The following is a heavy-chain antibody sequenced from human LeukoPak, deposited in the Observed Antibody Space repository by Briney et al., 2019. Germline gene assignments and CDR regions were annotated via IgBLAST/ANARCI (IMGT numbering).Heavy chain of an antibody. Sequence: ASVKVSCKASGHTFGDHYMHWVRQAPGQGLEWMGWINPNSGGTKYAQRFQGRVTMTRGTSISTAYMELRRLRSDDTAVYYCARVLLRTGIPEGFDPWGQGTLVTVSS. D-gene: IGHD1-14*01. V-gene: IGHV1-2*02. CDR2: INPNSGGT. CDR3: ARVLLRTGIPEGFDP. CDR1: GHTFGDHY. J-gene: IGHJ5*02.